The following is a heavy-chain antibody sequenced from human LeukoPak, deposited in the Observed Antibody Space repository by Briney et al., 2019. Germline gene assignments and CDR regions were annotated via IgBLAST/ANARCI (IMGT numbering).Heavy chain of an antibody. V-gene: IGHV4-30-2*01. Sequence: SETLSLTCAVSGGFISSGGYSWSWIRQPPGKGLEWIGYIYHSGSTYYNPSLKSRVTISVDRSKNQFSLKLSSVTAADTAVYYCARRGGSADAFDIWGQGTMVTVSS. D-gene: IGHD3-10*01. CDR1: GGFISSGGYS. J-gene: IGHJ3*02. CDR2: IYHSGST. CDR3: ARRGGSADAFDI.